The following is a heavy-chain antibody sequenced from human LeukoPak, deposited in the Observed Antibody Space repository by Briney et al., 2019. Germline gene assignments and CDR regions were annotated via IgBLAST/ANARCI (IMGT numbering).Heavy chain of an antibody. CDR3: ARSARVDYYGPGSYRTYNWFDP. D-gene: IGHD3-10*01. CDR2: IYYSGST. CDR1: GGSISSYY. J-gene: IGHJ5*02. Sequence: SETLSLTCTVSGGSISSYYWSWIRQPPGKGLEWIGYIYYSGSTNYNPSLKSRVTISVDTSKNQFSLKLSSVTAADTAVYYCARSARVDYYGPGSYRTYNWFDPWGQGTLVTVSS. V-gene: IGHV4-59*01.